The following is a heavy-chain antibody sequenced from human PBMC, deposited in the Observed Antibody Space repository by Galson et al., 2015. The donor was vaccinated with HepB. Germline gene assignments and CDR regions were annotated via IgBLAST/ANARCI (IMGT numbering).Heavy chain of an antibody. V-gene: IGHV1-69*13. CDR2: IIPIFGTA. J-gene: IGHJ4*02. D-gene: IGHD3-22*01. CDR3: ARGAYYYDSSGYWDY. CDR1: GGTFSSYA. Sequence: SVKVSCKASGGTFSSYAISWVRQAPGQGLEWMGGIIPIFGTANYAQKFQGRVTITADESTSTAYMKLSSLRSEDTAVYYCARGAYYYDSSGYWDYWGQGTLVTVSS.